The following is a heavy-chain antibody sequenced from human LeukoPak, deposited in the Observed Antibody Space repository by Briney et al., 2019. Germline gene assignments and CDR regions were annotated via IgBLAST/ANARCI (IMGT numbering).Heavy chain of an antibody. D-gene: IGHD5-24*01. Sequence: KPSETLSLTCTVSGGSISSYYWSWIRQPPGKGLEWIGYIYYSGSTNYNPSLKSRVTISVDTSKNQFSLKLSSVTAADTAVYYCARGRDGYKRFDYWGQGTLVTVSS. CDR2: IYYSGST. V-gene: IGHV4-59*08. CDR1: GGSISSYY. J-gene: IGHJ4*02. CDR3: ARGRDGYKRFDY.